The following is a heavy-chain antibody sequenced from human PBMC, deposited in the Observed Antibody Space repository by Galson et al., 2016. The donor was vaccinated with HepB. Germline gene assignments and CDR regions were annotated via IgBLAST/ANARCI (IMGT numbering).Heavy chain of an antibody. V-gene: IGHV3-74*01. CDR2: INSDGSST. Sequence: SLRLSCAASGFTFTSYWIHWVRQVPGEGLVWVSRINSDGSSTHYADSVKGRFTISRDNAKNTVYLQMNSLRGEDTAVYYCARVGIIPYYYYGMDVWGQGTMVIFSS. CDR1: GFTFTSYW. J-gene: IGHJ6*01. D-gene: IGHD2-21*01. CDR3: ARVGIIPYYYYGMDV.